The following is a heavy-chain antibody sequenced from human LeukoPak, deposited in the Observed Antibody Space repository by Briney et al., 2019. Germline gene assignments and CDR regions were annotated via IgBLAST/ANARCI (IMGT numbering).Heavy chain of an antibody. D-gene: IGHD3-22*01. CDR2: INHSGST. Sequence: SETLSLTCAVYGGSFSGYYWSWIRQPPGKGLEWLGEINHSGSTNYNPSLKSRVTISVDTSKNQFSLKLSSVTAADTAVYYCARGRRPTYYCDSSGYLRWGQGTLVPVSS. V-gene: IGHV4-34*01. CDR3: ARGRRPTYYCDSSGYLR. CDR1: GGSFSGYY. J-gene: IGHJ4*02.